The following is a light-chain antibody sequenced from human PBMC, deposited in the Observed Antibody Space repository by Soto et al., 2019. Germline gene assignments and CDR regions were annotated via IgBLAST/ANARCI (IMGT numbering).Light chain of an antibody. Sequence: EIVLTQSPATLSLSPGERATLSCRASQSVSSYLAWYQQKPGQAPRLLIYDASNRATGIPARFSGSGSGTDFTLTIRSLEPEDLAVYYCQQSGTFGPGTKVDIK. CDR1: QSVSSY. CDR2: DAS. V-gene: IGKV3-11*01. CDR3: QQSGT. J-gene: IGKJ3*01.